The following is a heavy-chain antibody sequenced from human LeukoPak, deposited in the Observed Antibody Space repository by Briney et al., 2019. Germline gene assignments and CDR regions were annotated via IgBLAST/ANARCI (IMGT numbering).Heavy chain of an antibody. CDR1: GDSISNNNW. D-gene: IGHD3-22*01. J-gene: IGHJ4*02. CDR3: ARIWADYYDINAHYYLFDY. Sequence: SETLSLTCAVSGDSISNNNWWSWVRQPPGKGLEWIGEIYHTGSTNYNPSLKSRVTISIDQSKNQFSLELNSVTAADTAEYYCARIWADYYDINAHYYLFDYWGQGTLVTVSS. V-gene: IGHV4-4*02. CDR2: IYHTGST.